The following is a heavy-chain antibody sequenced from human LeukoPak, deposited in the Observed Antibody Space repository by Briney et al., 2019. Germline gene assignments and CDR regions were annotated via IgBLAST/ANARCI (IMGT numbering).Heavy chain of an antibody. CDR2: ISSSGSTI. CDR3: AAYSSGWKTQY. V-gene: IGHV3-48*03. J-gene: IGHJ4*02. Sequence: GGSLRLSCAASGFTFSSYEMNWVRQAPGKGLEWVSYISSSGSTIYYEDSVKGRFTISRDNAKNSLYLQMNRLRAEDTAVYYCAAYSSGWKTQYWGQGTLVTVSS. D-gene: IGHD6-19*01. CDR1: GFTFSSYE.